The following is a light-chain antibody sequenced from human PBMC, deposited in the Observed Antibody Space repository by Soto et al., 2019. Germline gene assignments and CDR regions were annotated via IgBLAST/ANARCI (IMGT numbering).Light chain of an antibody. J-gene: IGLJ1*01. CDR2: GNT. CDR3: QSYDSSLSGYV. CDR1: SSNIGAGYD. Sequence: QSVLPQPPSVSGAPGQRITISCTGSSSNIGAGYDVHWYQQVPGTAPKLLIHGNTNRPSGVPDRFSGSKSGTSASLAITGLQAEDEADYYCQSYDSSLSGYVFGTGTKVTVL. V-gene: IGLV1-40*01.